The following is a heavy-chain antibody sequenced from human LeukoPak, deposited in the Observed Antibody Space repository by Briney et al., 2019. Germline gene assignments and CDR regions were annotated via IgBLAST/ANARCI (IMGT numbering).Heavy chain of an antibody. CDR2: INHSGST. CDR1: GGSFSGYY. CDR3: GRDSRGPDY. J-gene: IGHJ4*02. D-gene: IGHD3-22*01. Sequence: SETLSLTCAVYGGSFSGYYWSWIRQPPGKGLEWIGEINHSGSTNYNPSLKSRVTISVDTSKNQFSLKLSSVTAADTAVYYCGRDSRGPDYWGQGTLVTVSS. V-gene: IGHV4-34*01.